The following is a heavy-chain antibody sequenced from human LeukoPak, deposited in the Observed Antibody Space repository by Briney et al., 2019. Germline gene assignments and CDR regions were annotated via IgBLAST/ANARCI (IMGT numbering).Heavy chain of an antibody. V-gene: IGHV5-51*01. CDR2: LYPGNSET. J-gene: IGHJ4*02. Sequence: PGESLKISCEASGYRFSGYSIGWVRQMPGVGLEWMGILYPGNSETRYSPSFQGQVTISADNSISTAYLQWSSLKASDTAMYYRVGSTGYPYYFDYWGQGTLLTVSS. D-gene: IGHD3-9*01. CDR1: GYRFSGYS. CDR3: VGSTGYPYYFDY.